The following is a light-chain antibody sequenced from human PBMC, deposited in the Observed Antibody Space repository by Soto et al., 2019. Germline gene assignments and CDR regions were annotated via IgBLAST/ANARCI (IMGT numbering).Light chain of an antibody. CDR1: QSVSSS. V-gene: IGKV3-11*01. CDR2: DAS. Sequence: EIVLTQSPATLSLSPGERATLSCRASQSVSSSLACYQQKPGQAPRLLIYDASNRATGIPARFSGSGSGTAFTLTISSLEPDDFAVYYRQQRSNWPPTFGPGTKVEIK. CDR3: QQRSNWPPT. J-gene: IGKJ1*01.